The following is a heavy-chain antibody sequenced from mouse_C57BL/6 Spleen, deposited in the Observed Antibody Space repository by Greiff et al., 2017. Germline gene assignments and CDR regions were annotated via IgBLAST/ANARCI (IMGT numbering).Heavy chain of an antibody. CDR2: IYPGGGIT. CDR3: ARTERAMDY. CDR1: GYTFTSYW. V-gene: IGHV1-55*01. Sequence: VQLQQPGAELVKPGASVQMSCKASGYTFTSYWITWVKQRPGQGLEWIGDIYPGGGITNYNEKFKSKATLTVDTSSSPAYMQLSSLTSEDSAVYYCARTERAMDYWGQGTSVTVSS. J-gene: IGHJ4*01.